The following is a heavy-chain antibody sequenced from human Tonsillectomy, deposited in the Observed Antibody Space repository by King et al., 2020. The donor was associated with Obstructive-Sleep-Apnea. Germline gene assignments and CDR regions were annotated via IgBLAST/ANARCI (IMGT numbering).Heavy chain of an antibody. V-gene: IGHV3-15*01. CDR2: IKSKNGVGTT. J-gene: IGHJ5*02. CDR1: GFTFSDAW. D-gene: IGHD2-2*02. CDR3: AHIIVVPAALHH. Sequence: VQLVESGGGLVKPGGSLRLSCEVSGFTFSDAWMSWVRQVPGKGLEWVGRIKSKNGVGTTNYAAPVKGRFTISGDESQNTVYLQMNSLKTAYTAVYFCAHIIVVPAALHHWGQGTLVTVSS.